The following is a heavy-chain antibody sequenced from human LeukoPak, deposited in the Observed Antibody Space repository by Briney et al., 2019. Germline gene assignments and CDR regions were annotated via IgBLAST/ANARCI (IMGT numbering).Heavy chain of an antibody. CDR2: LSYDASFQ. CDR3: ARDSLDTAMVTPRPDDAFDI. D-gene: IGHD5-18*01. J-gene: IGHJ3*02. Sequence: GGSLRLSCETSGFNFSRYPMHWVRQAPGKGLEWVALLSYDASFQYYEDSVKGRFTISRDVSKNTLYLQMNSLRPEDTAVYYCARDSLDTAMVTPRPDDAFDIWGQGTMVTVSS. CDR1: GFNFSRYP. V-gene: IGHV3-30*04.